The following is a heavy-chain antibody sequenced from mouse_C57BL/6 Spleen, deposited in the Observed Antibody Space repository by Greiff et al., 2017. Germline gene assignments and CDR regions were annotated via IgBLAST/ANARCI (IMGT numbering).Heavy chain of an antibody. J-gene: IGHJ3*01. D-gene: IGHD3-2*02. V-gene: IGHV5-9*01. CDR2: ISGGGGNT. CDR3: ARHGAAQATGKGWFAY. CDR1: GFTFSSYT. Sequence: EVQLVESGGGLVKPGGSLKLSCAASGFTFSSYTMSWVRQTPEKRLEWVATISGGGGNTYYPDSVKGRFTISRDNAKNTLYLQMSSLRSEDTALYYCARHGAAQATGKGWFAYWGQGTLVTVSA.